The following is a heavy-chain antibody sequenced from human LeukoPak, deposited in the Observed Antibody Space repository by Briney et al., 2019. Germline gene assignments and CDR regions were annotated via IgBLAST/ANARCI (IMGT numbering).Heavy chain of an antibody. D-gene: IGHD3-10*01. CDR3: ARLGFGELFPYYYYMDV. V-gene: IGHV4-4*02. CDR2: IYYSGRT. J-gene: IGHJ6*03. CDR1: GGSISSSNW. Sequence: SETLSLTCGVSGGSISSSNWWSWVRQPPGKGLEWIGEIYYSGRTNYNPSLKNRVTMSVDKSNNQFSLKLSSVTAADMAVYYCARLGFGELFPYYYYMDVWGKGTTVTISS.